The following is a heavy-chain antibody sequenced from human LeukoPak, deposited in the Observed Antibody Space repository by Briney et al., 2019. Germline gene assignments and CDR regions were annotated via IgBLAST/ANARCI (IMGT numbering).Heavy chain of an antibody. CDR1: GFTFSSYW. D-gene: IGHD3-9*01. V-gene: IGHV3-74*01. CDR3: ARSSTLRYFDWLTPGAFDI. CDR2: INSDGYSI. J-gene: IGHJ3*02. Sequence: GGSLRLSCAATGFTFSSYWMHWVRQAPGKGPVWLARINSDGYSISYADSVKGRFTISRDNTKKTLYLQMNTLRAEDTAMYYCARSSTLRYFDWLTPGAFDIWGQGTMVTVSS.